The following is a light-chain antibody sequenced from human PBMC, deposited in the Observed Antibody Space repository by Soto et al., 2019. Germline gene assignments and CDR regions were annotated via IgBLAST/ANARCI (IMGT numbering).Light chain of an antibody. J-gene: IGKJ4*01. CDR1: DSVLYSYNNKNY. CDR2: WAS. CDR3: QQYYSNPLT. Sequence: DIVITHSRDTRAGSLGEPAAINCRCSDSVLYSYNNKNYLAWYQQKPGQPPKLLIYWASTRESGVPDRLSGSGSGNDFTPTISSLQDEDVAVYYCQQYYSNPLTFGGGTKVEIK. V-gene: IGKV4-1*01.